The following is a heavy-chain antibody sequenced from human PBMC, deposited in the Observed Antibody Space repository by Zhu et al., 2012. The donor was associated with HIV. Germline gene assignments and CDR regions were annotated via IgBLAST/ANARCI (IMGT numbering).Heavy chain of an antibody. Sequence: QVQLQESGPGLVKPSETLSLTCTVSGGSVSSGTYYWSWIRQPPGKRLEWIGFIYHSGSTNYNPSLKSRVALSVDTSKNQFSLKVTSVTAADTAIYYCARTAGAAASFYNYYMDVWGKGTTVTVSS. CDR3: ARTAGAAASFYNYYMDV. CDR1: GGSVSSGTYY. V-gene: IGHV4-61*01. J-gene: IGHJ6*03. CDR2: IYHSGST. D-gene: IGHD6-13*01.